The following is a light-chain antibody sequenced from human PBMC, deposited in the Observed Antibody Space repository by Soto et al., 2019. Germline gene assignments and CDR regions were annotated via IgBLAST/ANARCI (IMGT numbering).Light chain of an antibody. CDR2: DVS. CDR3: CSYAVNYPSV. Sequence: QSVLTQPRSVSGSPGQSVTISCTGTSSDVGTYNYVSWYHQHPGKAPKLMIYDVSQRPSGVPDRFSGSKSGNTASLTISGLQAEAESYCCSYAVNYPSVFGGGTKLTVL. J-gene: IGLJ2*01. CDR1: SSDVGTYNY. V-gene: IGLV2-11*01.